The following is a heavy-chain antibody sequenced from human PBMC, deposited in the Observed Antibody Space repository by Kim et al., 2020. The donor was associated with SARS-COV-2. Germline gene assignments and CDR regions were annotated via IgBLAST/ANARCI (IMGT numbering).Heavy chain of an antibody. CDR3: AKGGRVGNYYFDY. Sequence: YYADPVKGRVTISRDNSKNTLSLQMNSLRAEDTALYYCAKGGRVGNYYFDYWGQGTLVPVSS. J-gene: IGHJ4*02. D-gene: IGHD1-26*01. V-gene: IGHV3-23*01.